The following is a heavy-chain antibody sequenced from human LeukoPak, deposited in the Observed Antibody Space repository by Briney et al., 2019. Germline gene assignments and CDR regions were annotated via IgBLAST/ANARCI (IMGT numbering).Heavy chain of an antibody. Sequence: ASVKVSCKASGYTFTSYDINWVRQATGQGLEWMGWMNPNRGNTGYAQKFQGRVTMTRNTSISTAYMELSSLRSEDTAVYYCARVEYSSGWTYYFDYWGQGTLVTVSS. V-gene: IGHV1-8*01. J-gene: IGHJ4*02. CDR2: MNPNRGNT. D-gene: IGHD6-19*01. CDR3: ARVEYSSGWTYYFDY. CDR1: GYTFTSYD.